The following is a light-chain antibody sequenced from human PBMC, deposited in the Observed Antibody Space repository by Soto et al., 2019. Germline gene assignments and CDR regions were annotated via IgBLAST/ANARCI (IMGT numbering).Light chain of an antibody. Sequence: EIVLTQSPGTLSLSPGERATLSCRASQSVSRYLVWYQHKPAQAPRLLIYGASTRATGIPDRFSGSASGTDFTLTISRLEPEDFAVYYCQQYGPAPWTVGQGTKVDIK. V-gene: IGKV3-20*01. J-gene: IGKJ1*01. CDR3: QQYGPAPWT. CDR1: QSVSRY. CDR2: GAS.